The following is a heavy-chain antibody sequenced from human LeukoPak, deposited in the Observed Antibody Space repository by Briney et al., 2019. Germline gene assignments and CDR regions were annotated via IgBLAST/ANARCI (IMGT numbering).Heavy chain of an antibody. D-gene: IGHD1-26*01. CDR1: GFTFSSYS. Sequence: GGSLRLSCAASGFTFSSYSMNWVRQAPGKGLEWVSSISSSSYIYYADSVKGRYTISRDNAKNSLYLQMNSLRAEDTAVYYCARDRLSGSYWGEWSYWGQGTLVTVSS. V-gene: IGHV3-21*01. CDR2: ISSSSYI. CDR3: ARDRLSGSYWGEWSY. J-gene: IGHJ4*02.